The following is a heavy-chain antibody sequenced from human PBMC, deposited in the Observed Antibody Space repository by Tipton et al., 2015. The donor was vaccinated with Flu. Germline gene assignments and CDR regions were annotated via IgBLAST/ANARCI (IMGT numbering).Heavy chain of an antibody. CDR2: IYYTGST. CDR3: ARVNRGFFDY. D-gene: IGHD1/OR15-1a*01. CDR1: GDSINNYY. Sequence: GLVKPSETLSLTCTVSGDSINNYYWSWIRQPPGKGLEWLGYIYYTGSTNYSPSLKSRVTISLDTSENQLSLKLNSMTAADTAVYYCARVNRGFFDYWGQGTLVTVSS. J-gene: IGHJ4*02. V-gene: IGHV4-59*01.